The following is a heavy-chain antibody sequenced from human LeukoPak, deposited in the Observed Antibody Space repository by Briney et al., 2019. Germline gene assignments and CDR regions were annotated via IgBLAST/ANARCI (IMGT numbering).Heavy chain of an antibody. V-gene: IGHV3-53*01. Sequence: PGGSLRLSCAASGFTVSSSYMSWVRQAPGKGLEWVSVTYSGGTTYYADSVKGRFTSSRDNSKNTLYLQMNSLRAEDTAVYYCAKGVYGSGTYYMREFDYWGQGTLVTVSS. CDR1: GFTVSSSY. CDR2: TYSGGTT. D-gene: IGHD3-10*01. CDR3: AKGVYGSGTYYMREFDY. J-gene: IGHJ4*02.